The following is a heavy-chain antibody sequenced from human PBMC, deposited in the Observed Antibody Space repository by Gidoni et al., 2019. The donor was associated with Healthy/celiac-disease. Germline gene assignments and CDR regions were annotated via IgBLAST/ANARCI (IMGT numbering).Heavy chain of an antibody. J-gene: IGHJ4*02. Sequence: EVQLLESGGGLVQPGGSLRLSCAASGFTFSSYAMSWVRQASGKGLGWVSAISGSGGSTYYSDCVKCRFTISRDNSKNTLYLQMNSLRAEDTAVYYCAKRSSGYAFDYWGQGTLVTVSS. D-gene: IGHD3-22*01. CDR1: GFTFSSYA. CDR2: ISGSGGST. V-gene: IGHV3-23*01. CDR3: AKRSSGYAFDY.